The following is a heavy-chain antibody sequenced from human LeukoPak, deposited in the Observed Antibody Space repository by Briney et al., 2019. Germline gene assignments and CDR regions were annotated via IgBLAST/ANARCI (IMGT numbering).Heavy chain of an antibody. J-gene: IGHJ3*02. CDR3: AKVSPAYYDFFDAFDI. CDR1: GFTFSSYA. CDR2: ISGSGGST. V-gene: IGHV3-23*01. Sequence: GGSLRLSCAASGFTFSSYAMNWVRQAPGKGLEWVSAISGSGGSTYYADSVKGRFTISRDNSKNTLYLQMNSLRAEDTAVYYCAKVSPAYYDFFDAFDIWGQGTMVTVSS. D-gene: IGHD3-3*01.